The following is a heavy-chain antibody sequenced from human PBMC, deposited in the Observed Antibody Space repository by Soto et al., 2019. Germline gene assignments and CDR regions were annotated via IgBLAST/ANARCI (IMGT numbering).Heavy chain of an antibody. CDR2: INHSGST. CDR1: GGSFSGYY. CDR3: ARGTYYCSGGSCHPTLPWTFKDFDY. V-gene: IGHV4-34*01. J-gene: IGHJ4*02. Sequence: QVQLQQWGAGLLKPSETLSLTCAVYGGSFSGYYWSWIRQPPGKGLEWIGEINHSGSTNYNPSLKSRVTISVDTSKNQFSLKLSSVTAADTAVYYCARGTYYCSGGSCHPTLPWTFKDFDYWGQGTLVTVSS. D-gene: IGHD2-15*01.